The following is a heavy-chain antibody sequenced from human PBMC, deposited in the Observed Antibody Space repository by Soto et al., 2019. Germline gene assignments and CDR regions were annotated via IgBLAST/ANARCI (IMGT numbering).Heavy chain of an antibody. D-gene: IGHD6-13*01. CDR2: ISTYNGNT. V-gene: IGHV1-18*04. CDR3: AREGAHSTGWYDYFDQ. J-gene: IGHJ4*02. CDR1: GYTFISYS. Sequence: QVQLVQSGGEVKKPGASVNISCKATGYTFISYSITWVRQAPGQGLEWMGWISTYNGNTKYAQSLQGSVTLTRDTSTNTAFMEIRGLRSDETAIYSWAREGAHSTGWYDYFDQWGQGTLVAVSS.